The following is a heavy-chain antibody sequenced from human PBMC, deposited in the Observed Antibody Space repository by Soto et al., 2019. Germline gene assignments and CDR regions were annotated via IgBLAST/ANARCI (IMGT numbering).Heavy chain of an antibody. J-gene: IGHJ4*02. CDR2: INPSGGST. Sequence: ASVKVSCKASGYTFTSYFMHWVRQAPGQGLEWMGIINPSGGSTIYAQKFQGRVTMTRDTSTSTVYMELSSLRSEDTAVYYCARVYCSGGSCYSIDYWGKGTLVTVSS. D-gene: IGHD2-15*01. CDR1: GYTFTSYF. V-gene: IGHV1-46*03. CDR3: ARVYCSGGSCYSIDY.